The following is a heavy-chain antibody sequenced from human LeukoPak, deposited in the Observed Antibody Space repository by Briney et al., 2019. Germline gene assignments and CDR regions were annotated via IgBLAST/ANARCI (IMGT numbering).Heavy chain of an antibody. V-gene: IGHV4-39*01. CDR2: IYYSGST. CDR1: GGSISSSSYY. D-gene: IGHD6-6*01. Sequence: SETLSLTCTVSGGSISSSSYYCGWIRQPPGKGLEWIGSIYYSGSTYYNPSLKSRVTISVDTSKNQFSLKLSSVTAADTAVYYCARAARYYYMDVWGKGTTVTVSS. J-gene: IGHJ6*03. CDR3: ARAARYYYMDV.